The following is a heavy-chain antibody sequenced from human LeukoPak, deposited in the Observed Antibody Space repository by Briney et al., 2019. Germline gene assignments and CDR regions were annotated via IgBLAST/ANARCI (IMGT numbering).Heavy chain of an antibody. Sequence: GASVTVSCRASGYTFTGYYMHWVRQAPGQGREGMGWINPNSGGTNYAQKFQGRVTMTRDTSNSTAYMELSRLRSDDTAVYYCARVDTAMAHPRYFDLGGRGTLVTVSS. CDR3: ARVDTAMAHPRYFDL. CDR2: INPNSGGT. V-gene: IGHV1-2*02. CDR1: GYTFTGYY. D-gene: IGHD5-18*01. J-gene: IGHJ2*01.